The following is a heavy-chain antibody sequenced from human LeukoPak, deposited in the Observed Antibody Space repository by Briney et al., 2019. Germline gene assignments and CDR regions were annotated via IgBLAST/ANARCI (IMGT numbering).Heavy chain of an antibody. CDR1: GGSISSSSYY. V-gene: IGHV4-39*07. D-gene: IGHD3-22*01. J-gene: IGHJ5*02. CDR3: ARGKVTMTNWFDP. Sequence: PSETLSLTCTVSGGSISSSSYYWGWIRQPPGKGLEWIGSIYYSGSTYYNPSLKSRVTISVDTSKKQFSLKLSSVTAADTAVYYCARGKVTMTNWFDPWGQGTLVTVSS. CDR2: IYYSGST.